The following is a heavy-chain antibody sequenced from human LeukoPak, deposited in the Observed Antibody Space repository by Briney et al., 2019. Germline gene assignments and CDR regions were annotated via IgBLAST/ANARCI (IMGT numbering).Heavy chain of an antibody. J-gene: IGHJ4*02. V-gene: IGHV3-23*01. D-gene: IGHD1/OR15-1a*01. Sequence: GGSLRLSCAASGFTLSSYAMSWVRQAPGKGLEWVSAISGSGGSTYYADSVKGRFTISRDNSKNSVYLQMSSLRAEDTAVYYCLVTTRSRGFDYWGQGTLVTVSS. CDR3: LVTTRSRGFDY. CDR2: ISGSGGST. CDR1: GFTLSSYA.